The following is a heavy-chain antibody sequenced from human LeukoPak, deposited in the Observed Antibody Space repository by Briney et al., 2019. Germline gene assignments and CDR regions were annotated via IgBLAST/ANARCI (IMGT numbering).Heavy chain of an antibody. CDR3: ARGPRSSDWYSIDY. D-gene: IGHD6-19*01. V-gene: IGHV4-59*12. CDR2: IYNSGST. J-gene: IGHJ4*02. Sequence: SETLSLTCTVSGGSITSYYWSWIRQPPGKGLEWIGYIYNSGSTNYNPSLKSRVTISVDTSKNQFSLKLSSVTAADTAVYYCARGPRSSDWYSIDYWGRGTLVTVSS. CDR1: GGSITSYY.